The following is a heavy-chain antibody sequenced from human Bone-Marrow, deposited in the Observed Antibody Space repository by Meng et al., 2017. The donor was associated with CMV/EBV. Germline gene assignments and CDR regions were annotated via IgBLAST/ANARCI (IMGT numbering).Heavy chain of an antibody. CDR2: INSDGSST. CDR3: ARAFSYSFDY. Sequence: GESLKISCAASGFTFSSYWMHWVRQAPEKGLVWVSRINSDGSSTSYADSVKGRFTISRDNAKNTLYLQMNSLRAEDTAVYYCARAFSYSFDYWGQGTLVTGSS. J-gene: IGHJ4*02. D-gene: IGHD4-11*01. CDR1: GFTFSSYW. V-gene: IGHV3-74*01.